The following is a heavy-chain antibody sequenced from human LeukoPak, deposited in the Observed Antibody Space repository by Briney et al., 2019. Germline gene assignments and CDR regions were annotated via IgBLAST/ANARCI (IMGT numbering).Heavy chain of an antibody. CDR3: ARENYGDCYFDY. CDR1: GFTFSSYA. J-gene: IGHJ4*02. V-gene: IGHV3-30-3*01. Sequence: GGSLRLSCAASGFTFSSYAMHWVRQAPGKGLEWVAVISYDASNKYYADSVKGQFTISRDNSKNTLYLQMNSLRAEDTAVYFCARENYGDCYFDYWGQGALVIVSS. CDR2: ISYDASNK. D-gene: IGHD4-17*01.